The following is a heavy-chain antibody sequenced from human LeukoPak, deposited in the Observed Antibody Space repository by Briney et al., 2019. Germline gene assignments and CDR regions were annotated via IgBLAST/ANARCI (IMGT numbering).Heavy chain of an antibody. Sequence: PSETLSLTCTVSGGSISSYYWSWIRQPPGKGLEWIGYIYYSGSTNYNPSLKSRVTISVDTSKNQFSLKLSSVTAADTAVYYCARGPRYYDSSGYYSHTLNFDYWGQGTLVTVSS. J-gene: IGHJ4*02. CDR1: GGSISSYY. V-gene: IGHV4-59*01. D-gene: IGHD3-22*01. CDR2: IYYSGST. CDR3: ARGPRYYDSSGYYSHTLNFDY.